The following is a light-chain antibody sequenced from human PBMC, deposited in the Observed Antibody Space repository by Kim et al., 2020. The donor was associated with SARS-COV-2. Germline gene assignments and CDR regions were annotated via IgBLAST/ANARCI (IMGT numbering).Light chain of an antibody. V-gene: IGLV3-19*01. Sequence: ALGQTVRITCQGDSLRRYYASWYQQKPGQAPVFVIYGKSNRPSGIPDRFSGSSSGNTASMTIAGAQAEDEADYYCNSRDSSGNSYVFGNGTKVTV. CDR1: SLRRYY. J-gene: IGLJ1*01. CDR2: GKS. CDR3: NSRDSSGNSYV.